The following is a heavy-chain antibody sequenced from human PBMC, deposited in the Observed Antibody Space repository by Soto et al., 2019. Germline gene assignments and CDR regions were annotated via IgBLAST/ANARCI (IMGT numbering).Heavy chain of an antibody. V-gene: IGHV3-23*01. Sequence: EVQLLESGGGLVQPGGSLRLSCAASGFTFSSYAMSWVRQATGKGLEWVSAISGSGGSTYYTDSVKGRFTISRDNSKNTLYLQMNSLRAEDTAVYYCAKEGLGYCSGGSCYRGFDYWGQGTLVTVSS. CDR3: AKEGLGYCSGGSCYRGFDY. CDR2: ISGSGGST. D-gene: IGHD2-15*01. CDR1: GFTFSSYA. J-gene: IGHJ4*02.